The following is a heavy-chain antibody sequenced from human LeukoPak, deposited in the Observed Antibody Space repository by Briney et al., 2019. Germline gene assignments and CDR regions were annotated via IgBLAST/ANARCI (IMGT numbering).Heavy chain of an antibody. CDR3: ERPDYGDSHSDF. CDR2: ISAYNGYT. V-gene: IGHV1-18*01. Sequence: ASVKVSCKASVYTFSRYGISWGRQAPVQGLECRGGISAYNGYTNYAQKFQGRVTMTTDTSTSKAYMELRSLRSDDTAVYYCERPDYGDSHSDFWGQGALVTVSS. J-gene: IGHJ4*02. CDR1: VYTFSRYG. D-gene: IGHD4-17*01.